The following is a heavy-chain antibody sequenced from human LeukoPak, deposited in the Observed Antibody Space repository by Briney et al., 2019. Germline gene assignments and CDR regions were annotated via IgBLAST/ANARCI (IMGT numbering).Heavy chain of an antibody. CDR1: GLSVRDIE. CDR3: SRRFRD. Sequence: PGRSLRLSCVGSGLSVRDIEMNWVRQAPGEGLEGVAHIRADGTTKWYADSVRGRFNIARDNARNSLFLQMNSLRADDSATYYCSRRFRDWGQGILVTVSS. V-gene: IGHV3-48*03. CDR2: IRADGTTK. J-gene: IGHJ4*02. D-gene: IGHD5-24*01.